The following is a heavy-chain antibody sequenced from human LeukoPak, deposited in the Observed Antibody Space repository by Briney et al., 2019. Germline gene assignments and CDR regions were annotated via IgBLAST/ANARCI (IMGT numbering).Heavy chain of an antibody. CDR3: ARRSQAAAGRGIDY. V-gene: IGHV4-4*07. CDR1: GGSISSYY. D-gene: IGHD6-13*01. CDR2: IYSGNT. Sequence: SETLSLTCTVSGGSISSYYWSWIRQPAGKGLEWIGRIYSGNTNYNPSLKSRVTMSVDTSKNQFSLKLSSVTAADTAVYYCARRSQAAAGRGIDYWGQGTLVTVSS. J-gene: IGHJ4*02.